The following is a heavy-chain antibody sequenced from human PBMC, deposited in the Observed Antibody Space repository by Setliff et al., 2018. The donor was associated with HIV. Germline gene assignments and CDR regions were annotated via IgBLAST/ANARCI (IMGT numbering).Heavy chain of an antibody. D-gene: IGHD3-10*01. J-gene: IGHJ6*03. V-gene: IGHV4-39*01. CDR3: ASGFRAVSYYYYYYMDV. CDR1: GGSISSSSDY. Sequence: SETLSLTCTVSGGSISSSSDYWGWIRQPPGKGLEWIGNIYYSGSTNYNPSLKSRVTISVDTSKNQFSLKLSSVTAADTALYYCASGFRAVSYYYYYYMDVWGKGTTVTVSS. CDR2: IYYSGST.